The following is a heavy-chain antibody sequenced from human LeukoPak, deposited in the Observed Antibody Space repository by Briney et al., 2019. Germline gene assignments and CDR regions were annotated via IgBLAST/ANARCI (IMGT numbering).Heavy chain of an antibody. V-gene: IGHV1-24*01. Sequence: ASVKVSCKVSGYTLTELSMHWVRQAPGKGLEWMGGFDPEDGETIYAQKFQGRVTMTEDTSTDTAYMELSSLRSEDTAVYYCATVDIVATILSEYYFDYWGQGTLVTVSS. CDR1: GYTLTELS. CDR2: FDPEDGET. CDR3: ATVDIVATILSEYYFDY. D-gene: IGHD5-12*01. J-gene: IGHJ4*02.